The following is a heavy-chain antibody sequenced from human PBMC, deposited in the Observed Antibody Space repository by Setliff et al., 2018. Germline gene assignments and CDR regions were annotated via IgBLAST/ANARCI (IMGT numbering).Heavy chain of an antibody. CDR1: GFTFKNYG. V-gene: IGHV3-33*01. CDR3: ARDKGTSSNFWSSLFDN. D-gene: IGHD3-3*01. Sequence: PGGSLRLSCVASGFTFKNYGMHWVRQAPGKGLEWVAVIWYDGNNKDHADSVKGRFTISRDNSKNTLFLQMNSLRHEDTAVYYCARDKGTSSNFWSSLFDNWGQGTLVTVSS. CDR2: IWYDGNNK. J-gene: IGHJ4*02.